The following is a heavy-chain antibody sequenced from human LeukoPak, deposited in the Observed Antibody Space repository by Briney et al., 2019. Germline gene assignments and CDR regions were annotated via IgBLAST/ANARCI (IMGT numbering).Heavy chain of an antibody. Sequence: GGSLRLSCAASGFTFSSYWMSWVRQAPGKGLEWVANIKQDGSEKYYVDSVKGRFTISRDNAKNSLYLQMNSLRAEDTAMYYRARGKDSTSWAYYYYYMDVWGKGTTVTVSS. D-gene: IGHD5-18*01. CDR3: ARGKDSTSWAYYYYYMDV. CDR1: GFTFSSYW. J-gene: IGHJ6*03. V-gene: IGHV3-7*01. CDR2: IKQDGSEK.